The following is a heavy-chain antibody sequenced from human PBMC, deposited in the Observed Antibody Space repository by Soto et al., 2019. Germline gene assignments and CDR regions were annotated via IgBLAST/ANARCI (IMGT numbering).Heavy chain of an antibody. CDR3: ARDNGIAARRLDY. D-gene: IGHD6-6*01. J-gene: IGHJ4*02. Sequence: PSETLSLTCAVSGYSASSGYYWGWVRQAPGKALEWIGSIIHSGTSSYNPSLKSRVTISVDTSKNQFSLKLSSVTAADTAVYYCARDNGIAARRLDYWGQGTLVTVSS. CDR2: IIHSGTS. V-gene: IGHV4-38-2*02. CDR1: GYSASSGYY.